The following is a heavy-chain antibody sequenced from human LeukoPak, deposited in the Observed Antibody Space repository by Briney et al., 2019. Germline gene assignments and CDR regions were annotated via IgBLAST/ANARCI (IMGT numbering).Heavy chain of an antibody. J-gene: IGHJ4*02. CDR1: GGSISSYY. V-gene: IGHV4-59*01. D-gene: IGHD1-1*01. CDR3: ARDRSGPGYHFDY. CDR2: LSKSGNT. Sequence: SETLSLTCTVSGGSISSYYWSWIRLPPGTGLEWIGYLSKSGNTNYSPSLKSRVTIFGDTSKNQFFLKLSSVTAADTAVYYCARDRSGPGYHFDYWGQGTLVTVSS.